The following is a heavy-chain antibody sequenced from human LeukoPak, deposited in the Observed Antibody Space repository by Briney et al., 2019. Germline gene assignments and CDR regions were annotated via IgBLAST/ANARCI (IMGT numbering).Heavy chain of an antibody. CDR3: ARNKKGDRYTYGHDY. Sequence: GGSLRLSCAASGFTFDDYGMSWVRQAPGKGLEWVAVISYDGSNKYYADSVKGRFTISRDNAKNSLYLQMNSLRAEDTAVYYCARNKKGDRYTYGHDYWGQGTLVTVSS. V-gene: IGHV3-30*03. CDR1: GFTFDDYG. CDR2: ISYDGSNK. J-gene: IGHJ4*02. D-gene: IGHD5-18*01.